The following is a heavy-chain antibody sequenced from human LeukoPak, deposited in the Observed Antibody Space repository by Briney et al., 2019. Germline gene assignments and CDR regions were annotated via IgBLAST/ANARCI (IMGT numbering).Heavy chain of an antibody. CDR2: IHTSGST. D-gene: IGHD2-2*01. J-gene: IGHJ5*02. Sequence: PSQTLSLTCTVSGGSLSSGSSLSSGSYYGSWVRQPAGKGLEWIGRIHTSGSTNYNPSLKSRVTISIDTSKNQFSLKLSSVTAADTAVHYCARAPEGYCGRTSCVDPGPFDPWGRGTLLTVSS. CDR1: GGSLSSGSSLSSGSYY. CDR3: ARAPEGYCGRTSCVDPGPFDP. V-gene: IGHV4-61*02.